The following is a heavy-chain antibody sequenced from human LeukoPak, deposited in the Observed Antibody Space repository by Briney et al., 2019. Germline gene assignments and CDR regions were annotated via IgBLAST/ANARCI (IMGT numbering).Heavy chain of an antibody. D-gene: IGHD3-22*01. CDR2: INHSGST. Sequence: PSETLSLTCAVYGGSFSGYYWSWIRQPPGKGLEWIGEINHSGSTNYNPSLKSRVTISVDTSKNQFSLKLNSVTAADTAVYYCARVSYYYDSSGSDWGQGTLVTVSS. V-gene: IGHV4-34*01. J-gene: IGHJ4*02. CDR3: ARVSYYYDSSGSD. CDR1: GGSFSGYY.